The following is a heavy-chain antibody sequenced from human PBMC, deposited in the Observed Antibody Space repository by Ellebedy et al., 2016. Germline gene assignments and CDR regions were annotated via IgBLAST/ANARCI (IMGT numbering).Heavy chain of an antibody. CDR2: GDPNGGGT. J-gene: IGHJ5*02. V-gene: IGHV1-2*02. Sequence: ASVKVSCXASGYTLTANFIHWVRQAPGQGLEWLGWGDPNGGGTNYAQNFQDRVTMTRDRSIYTAYMELNGLRPDDTAVYYCARGVGTSWFDPWGQGTLVTVSS. CDR1: GYTLTANF. D-gene: IGHD1-26*01. CDR3: ARGVGTSWFDP.